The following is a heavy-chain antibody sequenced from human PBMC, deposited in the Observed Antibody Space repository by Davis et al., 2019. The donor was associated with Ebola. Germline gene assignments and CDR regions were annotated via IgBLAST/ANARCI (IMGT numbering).Heavy chain of an antibody. CDR1: GYTFTSYG. CDR2: ISAYNGNT. CDR3: ARGSMTTVTTWIWYFDL. J-gene: IGHJ2*01. D-gene: IGHD4-17*01. Sequence: ASVKVSCKASGYTFTSYGISWVRQAPGQGLEWMGWISAYNGNTNYAQKLQGRVTMTTDTSTSTAYMELSSLRSEDTAVYYCARGSMTTVTTWIWYFDLWGRGTLVTVSS. V-gene: IGHV1-18*01.